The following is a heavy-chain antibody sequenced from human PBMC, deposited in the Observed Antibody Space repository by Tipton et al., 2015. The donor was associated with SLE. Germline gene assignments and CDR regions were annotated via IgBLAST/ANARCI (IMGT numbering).Heavy chain of an antibody. V-gene: IGHV1-69*04. CDR2: IIPILGIA. J-gene: IGHJ3*02. Sequence: QSGPEVKKPGSSVKVSCKASGGTFSSYTISWVRQAPGQGLEWMGRIIPILGIANYAQKFQGRVTITADKSTSTAYMELSSLRSDDTAVYYCARDLGNYYDSSGYVAFDIWGQGTMVTVSS. D-gene: IGHD3-22*01. CDR3: ARDLGNYYDSSGYVAFDI. CDR1: GGTFSSYT.